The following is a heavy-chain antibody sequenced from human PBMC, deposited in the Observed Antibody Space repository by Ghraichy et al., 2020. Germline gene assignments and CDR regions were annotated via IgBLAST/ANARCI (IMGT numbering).Heavy chain of an antibody. CDR3: AKPNLFSYSFDY. J-gene: IGHJ4*02. V-gene: IGHV4-39*01. D-gene: IGHD1-26*01. CDR1: GGSISSSSYY. Sequence: SETLSLTCTVSGGSISSSSYYWGWIRQPPGKGLEWIGSIYYSGSTYYNPSLKSRVTISVDTSKNQFSLKLSSVTAADTAVYYCAKPNLFSYSFDYWGQATLVTVSS. CDR2: IYYSGST.